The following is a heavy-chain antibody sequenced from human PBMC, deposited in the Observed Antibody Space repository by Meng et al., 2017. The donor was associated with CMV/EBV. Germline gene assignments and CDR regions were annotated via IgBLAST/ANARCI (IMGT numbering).Heavy chain of an antibody. J-gene: IGHJ3*02. V-gene: IGHV1-46*01. D-gene: IGHD1-26*01. CDR2: INPSGGST. CDR1: GHTFTSYY. CDR3: ARGLSGSYGTFDI. Sequence: QVHPVHSGAEVKKPGASVKFYCKSAGHTFTSYYMTWVRQAPGQGLEWMGIINPSGGSTSYAQKFQGRVTMTRDTSTSTVYMELSSLRSEDTAVYYCARGLSGSYGTFDIWGQGTMVTVSS.